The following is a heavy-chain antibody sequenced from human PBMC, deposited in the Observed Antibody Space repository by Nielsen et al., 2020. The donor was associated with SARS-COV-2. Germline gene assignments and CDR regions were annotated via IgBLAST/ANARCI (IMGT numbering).Heavy chain of an antibody. CDR2: ISGNSNYI. D-gene: IGHD3-9*01. J-gene: IGHJ5*02. CDR1: GFTFSSYS. CDR3: ARDRLTTILGWFDP. Sequence: GESLKISCAASGFTFSSYSMNWVRQAPGKGLEWVSSISGNSNYIYYADSVKGRFTISRDNAKNSLYLQMNSLRAEDTAVYYCARDRLTTILGWFDPWGQGTLVPVSS. V-gene: IGHV3-21*01.